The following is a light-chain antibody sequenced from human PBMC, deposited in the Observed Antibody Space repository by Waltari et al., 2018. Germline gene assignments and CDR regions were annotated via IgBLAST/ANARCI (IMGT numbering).Light chain of an antibody. CDR3: SAWDSDLRGYV. V-gene: IGLV10-54*04. CDR1: SNNVGNQG. Sequence: QAGLTQPPSVSKGLRQTATLSCTGNSNNVGNQGAPWLQQHQGQPPKLLTYRNNNRPSGISDRFSASRSGNTASLTITGLQPEDEADYYCSAWDSDLRGYVFGTGTKVTVL. CDR2: RNN. J-gene: IGLJ1*01.